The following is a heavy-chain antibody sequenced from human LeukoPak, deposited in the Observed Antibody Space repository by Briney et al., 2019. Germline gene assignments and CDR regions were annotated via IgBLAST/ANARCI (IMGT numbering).Heavy chain of an antibody. V-gene: IGHV3-30*18. CDR3: AKDAAIAAAGYYFDY. D-gene: IGHD6-13*01. Sequence: QTGGSLRLSCAASGFTFSRHAMRWVRQTPGKGLEWVAVISSDGRDKHYADSVKGRFTISRDNSRNTLYLQMNSLRPEDTAVYYCAKDAAIAAAGYYFDYWGQGTLVTVSS. CDR1: GFTFSRHA. CDR2: ISSDGRDK. J-gene: IGHJ4*02.